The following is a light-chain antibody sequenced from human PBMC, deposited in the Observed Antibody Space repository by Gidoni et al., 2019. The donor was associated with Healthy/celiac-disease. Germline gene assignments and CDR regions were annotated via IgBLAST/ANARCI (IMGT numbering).Light chain of an antibody. CDR1: QDISNY. Sequence: DIQMTQSPSSLSASVGDRVTITCQASQDISNYLNWYQQQPGKAPKLLFYDASNLETGVPSRFSGSGSGTDFTFTISSLQPEDIATYYCQQYDNLPLLTFGGGTKVEIK. CDR2: DAS. V-gene: IGKV1-33*01. J-gene: IGKJ4*01. CDR3: QQYDNLPLLT.